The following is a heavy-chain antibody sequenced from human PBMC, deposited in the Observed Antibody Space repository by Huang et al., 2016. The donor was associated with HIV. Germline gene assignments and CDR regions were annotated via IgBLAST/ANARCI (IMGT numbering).Heavy chain of an antibody. CDR2: INTDSGRA. CDR1: GYVFTSFA. Sequence: QVQLVQSQSELRKPGASVKISCKASGYVFTSFALTWVRQAPGQGLEWMGLINTDSGRATYAPGCTGVRLVFSAVSYVNTTHLQINRLKAEDTAVYYCALEMCTRRNSDSFEMWGQGT. J-gene: IGHJ3*02. CDR3: ALEMCTRRNSDSFEM. D-gene: IGHD2-8*01. V-gene: IGHV7-4-1*02.